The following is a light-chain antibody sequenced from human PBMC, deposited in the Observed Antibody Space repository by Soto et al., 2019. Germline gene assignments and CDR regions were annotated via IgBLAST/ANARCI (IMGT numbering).Light chain of an antibody. CDR1: HSVRTK. J-gene: IGKJ5*01. V-gene: IGKV3-15*01. CDR3: HQYNSWPPIT. CDR2: GAS. Sequence: EIVLTQSPDTLYVSPGEGATLSCRASHSVRTKLAWYQQKAGQAPRLLIYGASTRATGIPDRVSGSGSGTEFTLTISSLQSEDFAVYYCHQYNSWPPITFGQGTRLEIK.